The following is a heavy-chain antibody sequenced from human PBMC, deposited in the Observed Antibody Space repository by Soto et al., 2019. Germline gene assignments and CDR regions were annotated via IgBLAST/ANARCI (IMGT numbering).Heavy chain of an antibody. J-gene: IGHJ6*03. Sequence: SETLSLTCAVYGGSFSGYYWSWIRQPPGKGLEWIGEINHSGSTNYNPSLKSRVTISVDTSKNQFSLKLSSVTAADTAVYYCARSYYSNYYYYYSMDVWGKGATGTVSS. D-gene: IGHD4-4*01. CDR2: INHSGST. CDR3: ARSYYSNYYYYYSMDV. CDR1: GGSFSGYY. V-gene: IGHV4-34*01.